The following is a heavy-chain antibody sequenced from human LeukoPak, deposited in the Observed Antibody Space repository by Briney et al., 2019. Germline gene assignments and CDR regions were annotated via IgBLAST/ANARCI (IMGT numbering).Heavy chain of an antibody. J-gene: IGHJ4*02. V-gene: IGHV6-1*01. CDR1: GDSVSSNSAA. D-gene: IGHD3-16*01. Sequence: SQTLSLTCAISGDSVSSNSAAWNWIRQSPSRGLEWLGRTYYRSKWYNDYAVSVKSRITINPDTSKNQFSLKLSSVTAADTAVYYCARVIAGYDYVPYYFDYWGQGTLVTVSS. CDR3: ARVIAGYDYVPYYFDY. CDR2: TYYRSKWYN.